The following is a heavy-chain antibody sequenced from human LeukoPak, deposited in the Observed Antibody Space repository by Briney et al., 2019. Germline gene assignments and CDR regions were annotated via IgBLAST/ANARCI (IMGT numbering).Heavy chain of an antibody. CDR3: ARDRDSSGYTDY. CDR2: ISSNGGST. J-gene: IGHJ4*02. Sequence: GGSLRLSCAASGFTFSSYAMHWVRQAPGKGLEYVSAISSNGGSTYHANSVKGRFTISRDNSKNTLYLQMGSLRAEDMAVYYCARDRDSSGYTDYWGQGTLVTVSS. V-gene: IGHV3-64*01. CDR1: GFTFSSYA. D-gene: IGHD3-22*01.